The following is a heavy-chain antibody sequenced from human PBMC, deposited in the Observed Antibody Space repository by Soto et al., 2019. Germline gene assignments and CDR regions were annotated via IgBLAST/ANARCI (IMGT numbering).Heavy chain of an antibody. CDR3: ARSQRGRTAFTFDY. Sequence: SETLSLTCAVSGDSVSNDNYYCSWIRQPPGEGLEWIGYIYYSGTTNYNSYLKSRLSLSVDMWKNQFSLKLASVTAADTAVYFCARSQRGRTAFTFDYWGQGALVTVSS. V-gene: IGHV4-61*01. J-gene: IGHJ4*02. CDR2: IYYSGTT. D-gene: IGHD3-16*01. CDR1: GDSVSNDNYY.